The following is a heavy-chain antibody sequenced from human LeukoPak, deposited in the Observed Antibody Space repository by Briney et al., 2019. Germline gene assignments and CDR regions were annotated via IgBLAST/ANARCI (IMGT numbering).Heavy chain of an antibody. V-gene: IGHV1-46*01. J-gene: IGHJ4*02. Sequence: GASVKVSCKASGYSFTSNYKHWVRQAPGQGLEWMGMIYPRDGSTSYAQKFQGRVTVTRDTSTSTVHMELSGLRSEDTAVYYCARDQEAFDYWGQGTLVTVSS. CDR3: ARDQEAFDY. CDR2: IYPRDGST. CDR1: GYSFTSNY.